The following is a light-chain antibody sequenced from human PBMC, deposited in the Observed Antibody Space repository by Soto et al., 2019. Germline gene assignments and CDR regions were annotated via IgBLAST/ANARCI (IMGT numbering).Light chain of an antibody. J-gene: IGKJ4*01. Sequence: EIVLTQSPGTLSLSPGERATLSCRASQSVSSSYLAWYQQKPGQAPRPLIYGASSRATGIPDWFSGSGSGTDFTLTISRLEPEDFAVYYCQQYGSSPPLTFGGGTKVEIK. V-gene: IGKV3-20*01. CDR3: QQYGSSPPLT. CDR2: GAS. CDR1: QSVSSSY.